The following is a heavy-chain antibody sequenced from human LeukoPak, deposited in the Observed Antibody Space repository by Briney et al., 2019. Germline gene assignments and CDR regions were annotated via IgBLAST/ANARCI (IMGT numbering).Heavy chain of an antibody. V-gene: IGHV1-46*01. D-gene: IGHD1-26*01. J-gene: IGHJ3*01. CDR2: INPNDGST. Sequence: ASVKVSCKASGYTFTIYYMHWVRQAPGQGLEWMGIINPNDGSTSYAQKFQGRVIMTRDTSTRTVYMELSSLRSEDTAAYYCARGGRWELPRPYAFDVWGQGTMVTVSS. CDR3: ARGGRWELPRPYAFDV. CDR1: GYTFTIYY.